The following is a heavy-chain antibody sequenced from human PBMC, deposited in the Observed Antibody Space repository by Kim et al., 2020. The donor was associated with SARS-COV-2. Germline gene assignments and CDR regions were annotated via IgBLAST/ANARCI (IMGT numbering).Heavy chain of an antibody. J-gene: IGHJ5*02. D-gene: IGHD3-10*01. CDR2: INPGGGST. CDR3: ARGTWGGGGWGYGSGQYNRFDP. CDR1: GYTFTSSH. V-gene: IGHV1-46*03. Sequence: ASVKVSCKASGYTFTSSHIQWVRQAPGQGLEWMGIINPGGGSTIYAEKFQGRVTMTRDTSTGTVFVELSSLRSEDTALYYCARGTWGGGGWGYGSGQYNRFDPWGQGTLVTVSS.